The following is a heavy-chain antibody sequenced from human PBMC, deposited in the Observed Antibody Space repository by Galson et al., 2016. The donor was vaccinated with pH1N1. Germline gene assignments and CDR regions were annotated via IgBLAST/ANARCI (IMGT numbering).Heavy chain of an antibody. CDR1: GFTFSNYW. Sequence: SLRLSCAASGFTFSNYWINWVRQVPGKGLVWVSRTNTDGTRTTYADSVKGRFVISRDNAKNTLYLQMNSLRAEDTAVYFCAREPYYPYYLDYWGQGTLVTVSS. J-gene: IGHJ4*02. CDR2: TNTDGTRT. V-gene: IGHV3-74*03. D-gene: IGHD1-26*01. CDR3: AREPYYPYYLDY.